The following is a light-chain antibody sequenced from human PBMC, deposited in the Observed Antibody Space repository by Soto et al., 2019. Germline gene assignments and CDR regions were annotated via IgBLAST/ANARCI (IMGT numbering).Light chain of an antibody. CDR1: QSISSW. J-gene: IGKJ4*01. CDR3: QQYNSYSPT. CDR2: DAS. Sequence: DIQMTQSRSTLSASVGEIVTITFGASQSISSWLAWYQQKPGKAPKLLIYDASSLESGVPSRFSGSGSGTEFTLTISSLQPDDFATYYCQQYNSYSPTFGGGTKVDIK. V-gene: IGKV1-5*01.